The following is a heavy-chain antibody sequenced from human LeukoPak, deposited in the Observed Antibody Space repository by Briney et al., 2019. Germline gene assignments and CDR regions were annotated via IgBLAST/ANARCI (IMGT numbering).Heavy chain of an antibody. CDR2: INWNGGST. J-gene: IGHJ6*03. CDR1: GLTFDDYG. Sequence: PGGSLRLSCAASGLTFDDYGMSWVRQAPGKGLEWVSGINWNGGSTGYADSVKGRFTISRDNAKNSLYLQMNSLRAEDTALYYCARDQGIAVALYYYYYYMDVWGKGTTVTVSS. D-gene: IGHD6-19*01. V-gene: IGHV3-20*04. CDR3: ARDQGIAVALYYYYYYMDV.